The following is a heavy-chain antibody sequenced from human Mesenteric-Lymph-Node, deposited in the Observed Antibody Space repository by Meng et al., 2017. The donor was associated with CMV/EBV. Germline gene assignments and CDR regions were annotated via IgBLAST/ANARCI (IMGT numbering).Heavy chain of an antibody. J-gene: IGHJ6*03. V-gene: IGHV1-2*02. CDR2: INPNIGGS. CDR1: GYTFTDYY. D-gene: IGHD2-2*02. Sequence: ASVKVSCKASGYTFTDYYIHWVRQAPGQGIEWVGWINPNIGGSIYAQKFQGRVSMTRDASINTAYMELTGLRSDDTAVYYCARGYVLQSVVVPTAIWGWGATARGTESGGWRKNTQYM. CDR3: ARGYVLQSVVVPTAIWGWGATARGTESGGWRKNTQYM.